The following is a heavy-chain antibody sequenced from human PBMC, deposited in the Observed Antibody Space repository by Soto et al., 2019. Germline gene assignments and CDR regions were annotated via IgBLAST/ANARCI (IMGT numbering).Heavy chain of an antibody. J-gene: IGHJ6*02. Sequence: ASVKVSCKASGYSFTTHGISWVRRAPGHGLEWMGWISAYNGDTHYVQRFQGRLTMTTDTSTSTAYMELRSLASDDTAVYYCARDPPFSGILRGTPLMDDWGQGTTVTVSS. CDR3: ARDPPFSGILRGTPLMDD. D-gene: IGHD4-17*01. CDR2: ISAYNGDT. V-gene: IGHV1-18*04. CDR1: GYSFTTHG.